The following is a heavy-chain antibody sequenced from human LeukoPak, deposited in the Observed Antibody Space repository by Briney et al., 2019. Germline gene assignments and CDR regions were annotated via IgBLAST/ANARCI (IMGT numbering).Heavy chain of an antibody. J-gene: IGHJ4*02. D-gene: IGHD6-13*01. V-gene: IGHV4-59*01. Sequence: SETLSLTCTVSGGSISSYYWSWIRQPPGKGLEWIGYIYTSGSTNYNPSLKSRVTISVDTSKNQFSLKLSSVTAADTAVYYCARDANSSLDYWGQGTLVTVSS. CDR3: ARDANSSLDY. CDR1: GGSISSYY. CDR2: IYTSGST.